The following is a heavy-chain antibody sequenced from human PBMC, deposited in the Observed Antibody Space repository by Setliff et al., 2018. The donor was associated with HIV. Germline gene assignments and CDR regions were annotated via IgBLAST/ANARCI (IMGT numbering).Heavy chain of an antibody. CDR1: GLTFDDYT. V-gene: IGHV3-43*01. D-gene: IGHD3-22*01. CDR3: AKSSSGYYFMDY. J-gene: IGHJ4*02. CDR2: ITWDGGST. Sequence: GGSLRLSCVASGLTFDDYTMHWVRQAPGKGLEWVSLITWDGGSTYYADSVKGRFTISRDNSKNSLYLQMNSLRTEDTASYYCAKSSSGYYFMDYWGQGTLVTVSS.